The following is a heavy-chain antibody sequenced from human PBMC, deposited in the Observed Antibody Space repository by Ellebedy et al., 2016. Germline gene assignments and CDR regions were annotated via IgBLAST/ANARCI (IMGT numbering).Heavy chain of an antibody. V-gene: IGHV1-8*01. CDR1: GYTFTSYD. CDR3: ARGPFHVPTYYDFWSGYPAWYFDL. J-gene: IGHJ2*01. Sequence: ASVKVSXKASGYTFTSYDINWVRQATGQGLEWMGWMNPNSGNTGYAQKFQGRVTMTRNTSISTAYMELSSLRSEDTAVYYCARGPFHVPTYYDFWSGYPAWYFDLWGRGTLVTVSS. D-gene: IGHD3-3*01. CDR2: MNPNSGNT.